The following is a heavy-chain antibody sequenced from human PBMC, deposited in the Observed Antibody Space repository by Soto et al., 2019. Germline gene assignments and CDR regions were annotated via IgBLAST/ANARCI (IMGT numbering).Heavy chain of an antibody. CDR3: ARDYYDSSGYYLPSYYYYYGMDV. V-gene: IGHV4-59*01. CDR1: GGSISSYY. J-gene: IGHJ6*02. CDR2: IYYSGST. Sequence: SETLSLTCTVSGGSISSYYWSWIRQPPGKGLEWIGYIYYSGSTNYNPSLKSRVTISVGTSKNQFSLKLSSVTAADTAVYYCARDYYDSSGYYLPSYYYYYGMDVWGQGTTVTVSS. D-gene: IGHD3-22*01.